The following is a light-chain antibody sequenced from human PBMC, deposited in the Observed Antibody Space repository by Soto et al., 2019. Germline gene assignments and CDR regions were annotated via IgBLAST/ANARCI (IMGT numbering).Light chain of an antibody. CDR1: SSDVGNYLY. V-gene: IGLV2-11*01. CDR2: DVT. J-gene: IGLJ3*02. CDR3: CSYAGNYAWV. Sequence: QSVLTQPRSVSGSPGQSVTISCTGTSSDVGNYLYVSWYQQHPGRAPKLMIYDVTKRPSGVPDRFSGSKSGNTASLTISGLQAEDEADYYCCSYAGNYAWVFGGGTKLTVL.